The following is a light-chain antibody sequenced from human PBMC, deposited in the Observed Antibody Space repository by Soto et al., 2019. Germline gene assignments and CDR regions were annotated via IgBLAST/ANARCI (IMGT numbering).Light chain of an antibody. J-gene: IGKJ2*01. V-gene: IGKV3-20*01. Sequence: EIVLTQSPGTPSLSPGDRATLSCRASQSVSSHYLAWYQQKPGQAPRLLIYGASRGAAGIPDRFSGSGSGADFTLTISRLKPEDVAVYFCQQYGRSPMFTFGQGTKLEVK. CDR2: GAS. CDR1: QSVSSHY. CDR3: QQYGRSPMFT.